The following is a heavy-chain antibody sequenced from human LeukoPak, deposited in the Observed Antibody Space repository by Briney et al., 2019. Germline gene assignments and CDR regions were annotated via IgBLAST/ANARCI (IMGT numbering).Heavy chain of an antibody. CDR2: ISVYSGNT. J-gene: IGHJ4*02. CDR1: GYTFINYD. CDR3: ATDIVVVPAAIQGDY. D-gene: IGHD2-2*02. V-gene: IGHV1-18*01. Sequence: GASVKVSCKASGYTFINYDISWVRQAPGQGLEWMGWISVYSGNTDYAQKIQGRVTMTTDTSTSTAYMELRSLRSEDTAVYYCATDIVVVPAAIQGDYWGQGTLVTVSS.